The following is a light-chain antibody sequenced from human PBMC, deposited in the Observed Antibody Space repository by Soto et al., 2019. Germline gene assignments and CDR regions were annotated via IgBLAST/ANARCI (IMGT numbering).Light chain of an antibody. CDR1: QSVSSY. CDR2: GAS. J-gene: IGKJ5*01. CDR3: QQYGSSPRIT. Sequence: EIVMTHSPATLSVSPGERATLSCRASQSVSSYLAWYQQKPGQAPRLLIYGASTRATGIPATFSGSGSGTDFTLTISRLEPEDFAVYYCQQYGSSPRITFGQGTRLEIK. V-gene: IGKV3-20*01.